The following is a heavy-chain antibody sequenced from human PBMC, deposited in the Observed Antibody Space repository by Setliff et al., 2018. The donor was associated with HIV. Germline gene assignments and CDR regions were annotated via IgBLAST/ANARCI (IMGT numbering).Heavy chain of an antibody. Sequence: QPVGSLRLSCAASGFTFSTYGMQWVRQAPGKGLEWVAFIRYDGSNQYYADSVKGRFTISRDNSKNTLYLQMNSLRAEDTAVYYCAKCGGVTCYSASWYFDYWGQGTLVTVSS. CDR1: GFTFSTYG. CDR2: IRYDGSNQ. J-gene: IGHJ4*02. V-gene: IGHV3-30*02. CDR3: AKCGGVTCYSASWYFDY. D-gene: IGHD2-15*01.